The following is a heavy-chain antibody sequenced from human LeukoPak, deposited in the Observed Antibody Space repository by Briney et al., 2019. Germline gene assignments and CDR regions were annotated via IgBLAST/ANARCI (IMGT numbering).Heavy chain of an antibody. CDR1: GFIFSDHY. CDR2: VSISGGTI. V-gene: IGHV3-11*01. CDR3: ARTMITFGGVIVPMGFDY. D-gene: IGHD3-16*02. J-gene: IGHJ4*02. Sequence: GGSLRLSCAASGFIFSDHYMSWIRQAPGKGLEWVSYVSISGGTIYYADSVKGRFTISRDNAKNSLYLRMSSLRAEDTAVYYCARTMITFGGVIVPMGFDYWGQGTLVTVSS.